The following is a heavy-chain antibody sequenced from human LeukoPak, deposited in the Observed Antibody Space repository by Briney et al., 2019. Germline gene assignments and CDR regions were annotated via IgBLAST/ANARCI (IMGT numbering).Heavy chain of an antibody. Sequence: SETRSFTGRVPGGAIRSPYSSWIGKRPGKGLEWIGYMHYSGSANYSPPLKRRVTMSVDTSKNPFSLNLSSVSAADTAVYYCARRVTSNGFDPCGQGTLVTVSS. D-gene: IGHD4-23*01. CDR1: GGAIRSPY. V-gene: IGHV4-59*08. J-gene: IGHJ5*02. CDR2: MHYSGSA. CDR3: ARRVTSNGFDP.